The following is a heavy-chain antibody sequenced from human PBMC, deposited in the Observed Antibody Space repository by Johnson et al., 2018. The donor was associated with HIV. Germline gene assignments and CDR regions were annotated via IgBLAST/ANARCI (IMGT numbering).Heavy chain of an antibody. J-gene: IGHJ3*02. V-gene: IGHV3-30-3*01. Sequence: QVQLVESGGGVVQPGRSLRLSCAASGFTFSSYAMHWVRQAPGKGLEWVAVISYDGSNKYYADSVKGRFTISRDNSKNTLYLQMKSLRAEDTAVYYCASLSSSGAFDIWGQGTMVTVSS. CDR3: ASLSSSGAFDI. D-gene: IGHD6-6*01. CDR1: GFTFSSYA. CDR2: ISYDGSNK.